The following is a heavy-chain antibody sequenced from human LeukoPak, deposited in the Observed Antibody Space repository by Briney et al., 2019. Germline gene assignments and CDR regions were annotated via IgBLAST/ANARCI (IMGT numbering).Heavy chain of an antibody. Sequence: GGSLRLSCAASGFTFSTSAMSWVRQAPGKGLEWVSGISGSGGTTYYADSVKGRFTISRDNAKNSLYLQMNSLRAEDTAVYYCARDRGYSGYGYDAFDIWGQGTMVTVSS. CDR2: ISGSGGTT. CDR3: ARDRGYSGYGYDAFDI. V-gene: IGHV3-23*01. CDR1: GFTFSTSA. J-gene: IGHJ3*02. D-gene: IGHD5-12*01.